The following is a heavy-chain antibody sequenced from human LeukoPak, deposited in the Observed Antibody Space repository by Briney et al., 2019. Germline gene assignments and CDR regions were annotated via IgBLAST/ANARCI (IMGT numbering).Heavy chain of an antibody. V-gene: IGHV1-2*06. CDR1: GYTFTGYY. CDR3: ARSFAYDSSGYYHPHPDY. Sequence: ASVKVSCKASGYTFTGYYMHWVRQAPGQGLEWMGRINPNSGGTNYAQKFQGRVTMTRDTSISTAYMELSRLRSDDTAVYYCARSFAYDSSGYYHPHPDYWGQGTLVTVSS. D-gene: IGHD3-22*01. J-gene: IGHJ4*02. CDR2: INPNSGGT.